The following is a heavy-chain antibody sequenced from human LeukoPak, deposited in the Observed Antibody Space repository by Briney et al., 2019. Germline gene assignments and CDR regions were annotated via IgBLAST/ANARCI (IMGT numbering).Heavy chain of an antibody. V-gene: IGHV4-39*07. D-gene: IGHD6-25*01. CDR2: VYYSGST. J-gene: IGHJ3*02. Sequence: SETLSLTCTVSGDSIITSRYYWGWIRQPPGKGLEWVGSVYYSGSTNYNPSLKSRVTVSVDTSKNQFSPKLSSVTAADTAVYYCARVAAGFDAFDIWGQGTMVTVSS. CDR3: ARVAAGFDAFDI. CDR1: GDSIITSRYY.